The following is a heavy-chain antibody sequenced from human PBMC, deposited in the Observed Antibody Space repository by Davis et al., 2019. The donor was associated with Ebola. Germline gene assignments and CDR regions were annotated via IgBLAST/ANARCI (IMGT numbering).Heavy chain of an antibody. CDR1: GFTFSSYA. CDR3: ARGSRITMIQDAFDI. CDR2: ISYDGSNK. V-gene: IGHV3-30-3*01. Sequence: PGGSLRLSCAASGFTFSSYAMHWVRQAPGKGLEWVAVISYDGSNKYYADSVKGRFTISRDNSKNTLYLQMNSLRAEDTAVYYCARGSRITMIQDAFDIWGQGTMVTVSS. D-gene: IGHD3-22*01. J-gene: IGHJ3*02.